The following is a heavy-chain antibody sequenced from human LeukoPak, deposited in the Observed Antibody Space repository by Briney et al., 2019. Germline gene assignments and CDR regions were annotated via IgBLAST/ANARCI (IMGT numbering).Heavy chain of an antibody. CDR3: ARDCFPLYCSSTSCDSNWFDP. CDR2: IYTSGST. Sequence: PSETLSLTCTVSGGSISSYYWSWIRQPPGKGLEWIGYIYTSGSTNYNPSLKSRVTISVDTSKNQFSLKLSSVTAADTAVYYCARDCFPLYCSSTSCDSNWFDPWGQGTLVTVSS. CDR1: GGSISSYY. V-gene: IGHV4-4*09. D-gene: IGHD2-2*01. J-gene: IGHJ5*02.